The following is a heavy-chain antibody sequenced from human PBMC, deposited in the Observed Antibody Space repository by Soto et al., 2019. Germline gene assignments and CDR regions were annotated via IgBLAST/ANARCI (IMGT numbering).Heavy chain of an antibody. J-gene: IGHJ3*02. CDR2: ISGSGGST. V-gene: IGHV3-23*01. CDR3: ATGRPTRGPGIVATIRKKEESAFDI. D-gene: IGHD5-12*01. CDR1: GFTFSSYA. Sequence: GGSLRLSCAASGFTFSSYAMSWVRQAPGKGLEWVSAISGSGGSTYYADSVKGRFTISRDNSKNTLYLQMNSLRAEDTAVYYCATGRPTRGPGIVATIRKKEESAFDIWGQGTMVTVSS.